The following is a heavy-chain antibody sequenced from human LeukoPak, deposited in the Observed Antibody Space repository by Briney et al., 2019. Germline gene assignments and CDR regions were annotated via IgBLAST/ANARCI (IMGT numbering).Heavy chain of an antibody. D-gene: IGHD5-18*01. V-gene: IGHV3-7*04. Sequence: GGSLRLSCAASGFTFSRFWMSWVRQAPGKGLEWVANINQNGGDKYYVDSVKGRFTISRDNAKNSLDLQMNSLRAEDTVVYYCARDVYGYTYGYYDYWGQGILVTVSS. CDR3: ARDVYGYTYGYYDY. CDR1: GFTFSRFW. CDR2: INQNGGDK. J-gene: IGHJ4*02.